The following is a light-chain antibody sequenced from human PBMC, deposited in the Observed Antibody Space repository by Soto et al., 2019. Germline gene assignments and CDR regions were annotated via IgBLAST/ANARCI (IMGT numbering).Light chain of an antibody. V-gene: IGKV3-20*01. CDR3: QQYGGSPLT. J-gene: IGKJ4*01. Sequence: EIVLTQSPGTLSLSPGERATLSCRASQSVSGSYVAWYQQKPGQAPRLVIYGASSRATGIPDRFSGSGSGTDFTLIISRLEPEDFAVYYCQQYGGSPLTFGGGTKV. CDR1: QSVSGSY. CDR2: GAS.